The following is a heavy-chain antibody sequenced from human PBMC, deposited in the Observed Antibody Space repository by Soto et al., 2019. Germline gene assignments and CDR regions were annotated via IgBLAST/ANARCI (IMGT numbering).Heavy chain of an antibody. CDR2: IWYNGSDR. D-gene: IGHD3-10*01. CDR3: ARPPSGVRGVTVDY. V-gene: IGHV3-33*01. Sequence: QVQLVESGGGVVQPGRSLRLSCAASGFTFSSYGMHWVRQAPGKGLEWVAVIWYNGSDRYNAHSVNGRFTISRDNSKNTLHIQMNSLRAEDTAVYYCARPPSGVRGVTVDYWGQGTLVIVSS. J-gene: IGHJ4*01. CDR1: GFTFSSYG.